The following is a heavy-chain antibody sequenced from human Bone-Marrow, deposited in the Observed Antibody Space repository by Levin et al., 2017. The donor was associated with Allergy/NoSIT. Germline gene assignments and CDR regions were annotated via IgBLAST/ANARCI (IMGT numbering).Heavy chain of an antibody. Sequence: SQTLSLTCTVSGGSISSGDYYWSWIRQHPEKGLAWIGYIYYSGATYYNPSLQSRVTISIDTSKNQFSLKLTSVTAADTAVYYCARGFISVTVFDAFDLWGQGTMVTVSS. D-gene: IGHD2-21*02. CDR3: ARGFISVTVFDAFDL. CDR1: GGSISSGDYY. V-gene: IGHV4-31*03. CDR2: IYYSGAT. J-gene: IGHJ3*01.